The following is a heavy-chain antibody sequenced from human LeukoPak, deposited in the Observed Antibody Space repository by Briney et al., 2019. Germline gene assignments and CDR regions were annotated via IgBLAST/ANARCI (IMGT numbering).Heavy chain of an antibody. CDR2: FDPEDGET. D-gene: IGHD3-9*01. J-gene: IGHJ4*02. V-gene: IGHV1-24*01. CDR1: GYTLTELS. Sequence: ATVTVSCTVSGYTLTELSMHWVRQAPGKGLEWMGGFDPEDGETIYAQKFQGRVTMTEDTSTDTAYMELSSLRSEDTAVYYCATFTPLRYFDWLLEGDYWGQGTLVTVSS. CDR3: ATFTPLRYFDWLLEGDY.